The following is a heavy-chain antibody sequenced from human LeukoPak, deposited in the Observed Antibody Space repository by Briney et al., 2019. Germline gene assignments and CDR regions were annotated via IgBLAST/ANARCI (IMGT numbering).Heavy chain of an antibody. CDR2: LIPLFGRS. CDR3: STSNRDFLSGSPFQHYHSMDV. J-gene: IGHJ6*02. D-gene: IGHD3-10*01. Sequence: GASVKVSCKVSGYTLTELSMHWVRQAPGQGLEWMGGLIPLFGRSNYAQKFQGRVTLTTDESTTTAYMELSSLRSEDTAVYYCSTSNRDFLSGSPFQHYHSMDVRGQGTTVTVS. V-gene: IGHV1-24*01. CDR1: GYTLTELS.